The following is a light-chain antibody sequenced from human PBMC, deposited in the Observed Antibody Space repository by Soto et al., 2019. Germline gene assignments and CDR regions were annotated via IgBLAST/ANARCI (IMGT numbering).Light chain of an antibody. CDR1: QSVAGN. J-gene: IGKJ1*01. V-gene: IGKV3-15*01. Sequence: EIVMTQSPATLSVSPGERATLSCRASQSVAGNLAWYQQKPGQAPRILIYDASTRATGIPARFSGSGSGTEFTVTISSVQSEDFAVYYCQQYTNWHWTFGQGTKVESK. CDR3: QQYTNWHWT. CDR2: DAS.